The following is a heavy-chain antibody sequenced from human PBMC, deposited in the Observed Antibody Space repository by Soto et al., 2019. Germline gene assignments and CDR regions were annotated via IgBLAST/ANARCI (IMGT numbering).Heavy chain of an antibody. J-gene: IGHJ2*01. CDR1: GGTFSSYA. CDR2: IIPIFGTA. CDR3: ARDNPTDFGSGDWYFDL. V-gene: IGHV1-69*12. D-gene: IGHD1-26*01. Sequence: QVQLVQSGAEVKKPGSSVKVSCKASGGTFSSYAISWVRQAPGQGLEWMGGIIPIFGTANYAQKFQGRVTITADESTRTAYTELGSLRSEDTAVYYCARDNPTDFGSGDWYFDLWGRGTLVTVSS.